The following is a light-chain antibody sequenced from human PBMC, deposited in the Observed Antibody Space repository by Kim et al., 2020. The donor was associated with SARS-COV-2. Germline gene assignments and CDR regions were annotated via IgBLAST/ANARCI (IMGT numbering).Light chain of an antibody. CDR1: QGISND. J-gene: IGKJ2*01. Sequence: SASLGDRVPITCRASQGISNDLAWFQQKPGKAPKSLIYAASSLQSRVPSKFPGSGSGSDFTLTNSSLQPEDFAPHYGQPYNNYPHTFGQGTKLEI. CDR3: QPYNNYPHT. CDR2: AAS. V-gene: IGKV1-16*02.